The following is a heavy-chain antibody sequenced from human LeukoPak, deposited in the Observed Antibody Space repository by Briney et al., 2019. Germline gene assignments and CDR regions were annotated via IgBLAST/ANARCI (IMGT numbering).Heavy chain of an antibody. CDR1: GYTFTSYG. D-gene: IGHD6-19*01. CDR2: ISAYNGNT. Sequence: ASVKVSCKASGYTFTSYGISWVRQAPGQGLEWMGWISAYNGNTNYAQKLQGRVTMTTDTSTSTAYMELRSLRSDDMAAYYCARAGIAVAGPGYYFDYWGQGTLVTVSS. J-gene: IGHJ4*02. CDR3: ARAGIAVAGPGYYFDY. V-gene: IGHV1-18*03.